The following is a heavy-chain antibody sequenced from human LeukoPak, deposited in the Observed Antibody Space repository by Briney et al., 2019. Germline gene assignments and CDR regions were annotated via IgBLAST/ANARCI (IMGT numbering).Heavy chain of an antibody. CDR3: ARDGEFGIYYYYYYYMDV. CDR1: GFTFSSYS. Sequence: GGSLRLSCAASGFTFSSYSMNWVRQAPGKGLEWVSSISSSSSYIYYADSVKGRFTISRDNAKNSLYLQMNSLRAEDTAVYYCARDGEFGIYYYYYYYMDVWGKGTTVTISS. J-gene: IGHJ6*03. V-gene: IGHV3-21*01. D-gene: IGHD3-10*01. CDR2: ISSSSSYI.